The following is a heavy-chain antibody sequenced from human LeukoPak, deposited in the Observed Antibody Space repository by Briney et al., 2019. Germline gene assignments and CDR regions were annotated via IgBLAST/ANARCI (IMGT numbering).Heavy chain of an antibody. CDR1: GGSISSYY. CDR2: IYYSGTT. CDR3: ARSGITIFGVITSFDP. Sequence: SETLSLTCTVSGGSISSYYWSWIRQPPGKGLEWIGSIYYSGTTYYNPSLKSRLTISVDTSKNQFSLKLISVTAADTAVHYCARSGITIFGVITSFDPWGQGTLVTVSS. V-gene: IGHV4-59*05. D-gene: IGHD3-3*01. J-gene: IGHJ5*02.